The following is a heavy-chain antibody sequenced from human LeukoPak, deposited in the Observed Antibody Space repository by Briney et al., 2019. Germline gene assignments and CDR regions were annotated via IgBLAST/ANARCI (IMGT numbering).Heavy chain of an antibody. J-gene: IGHJ4*02. CDR2: ISSSGSTI. CDR1: GFTFSSYE. Sequence: PGGPLRLSCAASGFTFSSYEMNWVRQAPGKGLEWVSYISSSGSTIYYADSVKGRFTISRDNAKNSLYLQMNSLRAEDTAVYYCARDYPIPIAVAGTRVFDYWGQGTLVTVSS. D-gene: IGHD6-19*01. V-gene: IGHV3-48*03. CDR3: ARDYPIPIAVAGTRVFDY.